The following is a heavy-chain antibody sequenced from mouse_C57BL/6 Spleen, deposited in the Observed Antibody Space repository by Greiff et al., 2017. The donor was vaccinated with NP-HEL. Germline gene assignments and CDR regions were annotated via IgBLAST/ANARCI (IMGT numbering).Heavy chain of an antibody. J-gene: IGHJ4*01. Sequence: EVQLQQSGPVLVKPGASVKMSCKASGYTFTDYYMNWVKQSHGKSLEWIGVINPYNGGTSYNQKFKGKATLTVDKSSSTAYMKLNSLTAEDSAVYYCARDGNERDYAMDYWGQGTSVTVSS. V-gene: IGHV1-19*01. CDR1: GYTFTDYY. CDR2: INPYNGGT. CDR3: ARDGNERDYAMDY. D-gene: IGHD2-1*01.